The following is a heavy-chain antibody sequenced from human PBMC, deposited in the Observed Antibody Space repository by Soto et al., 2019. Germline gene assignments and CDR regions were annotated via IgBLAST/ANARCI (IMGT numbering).Heavy chain of an antibody. CDR1: GFTVSSNY. Sequence: GGSLRLSCAASGFTVSSNYMSWVRQAPGKGLEWVSVIYSGGSTYYADSVKGRFTISRHNSKNTLYLQMNSLRAEDTAVYYCARCNYDILTGYYSPQYYMDVWGKGTTVTVSS. J-gene: IGHJ6*03. V-gene: IGHV3-53*04. CDR3: ARCNYDILTGYYSPQYYMDV. CDR2: IYSGGST. D-gene: IGHD3-9*01.